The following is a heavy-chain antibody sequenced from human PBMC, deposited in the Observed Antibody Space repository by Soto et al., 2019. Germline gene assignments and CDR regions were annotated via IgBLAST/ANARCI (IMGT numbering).Heavy chain of an antibody. Sequence: QVQLVQSGAKVRKPGASVKVSCKASGYTFTSYNIHWVRQAPGLGLEWMAIIYARGGSTTYAQNLQGRVTVTRDTSTSTVYMELSSLRSDDTATYFCFRGGFDDYEKEGRYWGQGTLVTVSS. CDR1: GYTFTSYN. CDR3: FRGGFDDYEKEGRY. D-gene: IGHD5-12*01. V-gene: IGHV1-46*01. CDR2: IYARGGST. J-gene: IGHJ4*02.